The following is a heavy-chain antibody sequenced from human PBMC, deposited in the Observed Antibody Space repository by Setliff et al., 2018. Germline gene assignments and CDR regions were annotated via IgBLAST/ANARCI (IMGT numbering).Heavy chain of an antibody. V-gene: IGHV3-30*02. D-gene: IGHD3-3*01. J-gene: IGHJ4*02. CDR3: ATDSGSSRLYNFWSGYSPN. CDR1: GFTFGGYG. CDR2: IRYDGNVK. Sequence: GGSLRLSCGAAGFTFGGYGMHWVRQAPGKGLEWVALIRYDGNVKYHADSVKDRFTISRDNSKNTLYLQMNSLRLEDTAVYYCATDSGSSRLYNFWSGYSPNWGQGTLVTVSS.